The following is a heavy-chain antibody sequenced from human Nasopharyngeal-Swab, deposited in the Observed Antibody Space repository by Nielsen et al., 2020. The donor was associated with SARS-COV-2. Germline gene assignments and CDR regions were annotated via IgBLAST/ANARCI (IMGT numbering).Heavy chain of an antibody. CDR3: ARQGVPIRGWFKDYDRTAYEY. CDR2: ISRSGRT. J-gene: IGHJ4*02. CDR1: GGSFSGYY. D-gene: IGHD3-22*01. V-gene: IGHV4-34*01. Sequence: GSLRLSCAVYGGSFSGYYWSWICQSPGKGLEWIGEISRSGRTNSNPSLNSRVTISLDTSKNQFSLKVTSVTAADTAVYYCARQGVPIRGWFKDYDRTAYEYWGQGTLVTVSS.